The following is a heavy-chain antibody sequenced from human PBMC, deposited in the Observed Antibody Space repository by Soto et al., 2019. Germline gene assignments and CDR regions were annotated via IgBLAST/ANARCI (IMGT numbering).Heavy chain of an antibody. CDR2: IKQDGSEK. CDR1: GFTFSSYW. CDR3: YNGTRYYDGSGYFDY. D-gene: IGHD3-22*01. Sequence: PGGSLRLSCAASGFTFSSYWMSWVRQAPGKGLEWVANIKQDGSEKYYVDSVKGRFTISRDNAKNSLYLQMNSLRAEDTAVYYCYNGTRYYDGSGYFDYWGQGTLVTVSS. V-gene: IGHV3-7*01. J-gene: IGHJ4*02.